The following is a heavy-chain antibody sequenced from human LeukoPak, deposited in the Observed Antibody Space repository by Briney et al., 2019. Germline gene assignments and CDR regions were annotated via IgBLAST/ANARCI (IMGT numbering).Heavy chain of an antibody. V-gene: IGHV6-1*01. Sequence: PSQTLTLTCAVSGDSVSSDNATWNWIRQSPSRGLEWLGRTYFRSKWYNDFAASVRGRITINADTSKNQFSLQLNSVTPEDTAVYYCVRQREQVMLYYYFDLWGRGTLVTVSS. D-gene: IGHD1-26*01. CDR1: GDSVSSDNAT. J-gene: IGHJ2*01. CDR3: VRQREQVMLYYYFDL. CDR2: TYFRSKWYN.